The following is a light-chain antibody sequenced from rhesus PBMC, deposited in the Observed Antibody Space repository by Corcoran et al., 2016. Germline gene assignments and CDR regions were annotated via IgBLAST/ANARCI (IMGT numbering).Light chain of an antibody. CDR1: QSLVHSDGNTY. Sequence: DVVMTQSPLSLPITPGQPASISCRSSQSLVHSDGNTYLSWYQQKPGQPPRLLIYKVSTRYSGVPDRFSGSGAGTDVTLKISRVEAEDVGGYYCGQGTHWPWTFGQGTKVEIK. V-gene: IGKV2-64*01. CDR2: KVS. J-gene: IGKJ1*01. CDR3: GQGTHWPWT.